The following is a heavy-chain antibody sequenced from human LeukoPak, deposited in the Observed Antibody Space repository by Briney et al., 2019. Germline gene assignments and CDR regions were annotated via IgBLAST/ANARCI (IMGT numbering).Heavy chain of an antibody. CDR3: ARDEGNTGWFTFDW. CDR1: GESVSTKNGA. V-gene: IGHV6-1*01. D-gene: IGHD6-19*01. J-gene: IGHJ4*02. CDR2: TYYRSKWET. Sequence: SQTLSLTCAISGESVSTKNGAWNWIRQSPLRGLEWLGRTYYRSKWETDYAVSVKGRISIEAVTSNNQFSLHLNSVTPEDTAVYYCARDEGNTGWFTFDWWGQGTLVAVSS.